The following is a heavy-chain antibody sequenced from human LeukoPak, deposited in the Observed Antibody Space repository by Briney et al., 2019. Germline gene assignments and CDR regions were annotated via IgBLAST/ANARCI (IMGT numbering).Heavy chain of an antibody. CDR3: ASLAVAGTTFDY. Sequence: GGSLRLSCAAPGFNIRTYGMHWVRQAPGKGLEWVAIVRYDGNTKNYVDSVKGRFTISRDTSKNTVFLQMNSLRAEDTALYYCASLAVAGTTFDYWGQGTLVTVSS. CDR1: GFNIRTYG. V-gene: IGHV3-30*02. J-gene: IGHJ4*02. D-gene: IGHD6-19*01. CDR2: VRYDGNTK.